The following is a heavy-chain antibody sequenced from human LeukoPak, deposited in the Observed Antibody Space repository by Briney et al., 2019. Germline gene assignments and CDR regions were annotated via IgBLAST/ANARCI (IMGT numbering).Heavy chain of an antibody. CDR2: ISDDGGNK. J-gene: IGHJ4*02. Sequence: PGGTLRLSCAASGFTFSSYGIHWVRQAPGKGLQWVAAISDDGGNKYYSDSMKGRFTISRDNSRNLVYLQMNSLRTEDTAVYYCAIMGAAGGTTSAKKFDDWGQGTLVTVSS. CDR3: AIMGAAGGTTSAKKFDD. D-gene: IGHD1-14*01. CDR1: GFTFSSYG. V-gene: IGHV3-30*03.